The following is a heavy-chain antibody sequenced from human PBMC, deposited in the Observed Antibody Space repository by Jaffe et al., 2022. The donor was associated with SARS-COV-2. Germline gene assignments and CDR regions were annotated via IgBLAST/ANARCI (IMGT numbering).Heavy chain of an antibody. J-gene: IGHJ4*02. V-gene: IGHV3-11*06. CDR3: ARDYYGSGSYYNGVGY. CDR2: ISTSSTYT. Sequence: QVQLVESGGGLVKPGGSLRLSCAASGFTFSDYYMSWIRQAPGKGLEWVSYISTSSTYTNYADSVKGRFTISRDNAKNSLYLQMNSLRAEDTAVYYCARDYYGSGSYYNGVGYWGQGTLVTVSS. D-gene: IGHD3-10*01. CDR1: GFTFSDYY.